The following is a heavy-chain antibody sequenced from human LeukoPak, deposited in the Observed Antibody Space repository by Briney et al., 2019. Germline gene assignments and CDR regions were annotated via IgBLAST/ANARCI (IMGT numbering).Heavy chain of an antibody. CDR3: ARVGLYGCSSTSCYDFDY. CDR1: GGTFSSYA. Sequence: ASVKVSCKASGGTFSSYAISWVRQAPGQGLEWMGGIIPIFGTANYAQKFQGRVTITADESTSTAYMELSSLRSEDTAVYYCARVGLYGCSSTSCYDFDYWGQGTLVTVSS. D-gene: IGHD2-2*01. J-gene: IGHJ4*02. V-gene: IGHV1-69*13. CDR2: IIPIFGTA.